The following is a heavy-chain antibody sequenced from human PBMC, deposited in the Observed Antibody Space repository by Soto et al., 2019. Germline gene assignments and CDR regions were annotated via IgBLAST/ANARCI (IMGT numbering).Heavy chain of an antibody. CDR2: ISSSSSYI. D-gene: IGHD3-22*01. Sequence: EVQLVESGGGLVKPGGSLRLSCAASGFTFSSYSMNWVRQAPGKGLEWVSSISSSSSYIYYADSVKGRFTISRDNAKNSLYLQMNSLRPEDTAVYYCARDPEGGYYYDSSGYHFDYWGQGTLVTVSS. CDR1: GFTFSSYS. J-gene: IGHJ4*02. CDR3: ARDPEGGYYYDSSGYHFDY. V-gene: IGHV3-21*01.